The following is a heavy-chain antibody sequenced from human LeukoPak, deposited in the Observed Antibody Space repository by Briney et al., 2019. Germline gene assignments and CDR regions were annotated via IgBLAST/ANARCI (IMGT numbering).Heavy chain of an antibody. CDR3: ARIISTGIYGRGWFDR. V-gene: IGHV4-39*07. CDR2: IYYDGSP. J-gene: IGHJ5*02. CDR1: GDSISSGSYY. D-gene: IGHD1-26*01. Sequence: SETLSLTCSVSGDSISSGSYYWGWVRQPPGKCLEWIGSIYYDGSPYYSPSLQGRVTISIDTSKNQFSLQLNSVTAADTAVYSCARIISTGIYGRGWFDRWGQGTLVTGSS.